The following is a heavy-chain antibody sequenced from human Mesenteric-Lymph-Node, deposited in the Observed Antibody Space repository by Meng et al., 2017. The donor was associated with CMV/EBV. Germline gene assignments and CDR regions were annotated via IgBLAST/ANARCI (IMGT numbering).Heavy chain of an antibody. J-gene: IGHJ6*02. CDR2: IWYDGSNE. CDR1: GFSFSSYG. CDR3: ARDCRNRPSCSYPYYSGMDV. D-gene: IGHD2-2*01. V-gene: IGHV3-33*01. Sequence: GESLKISCAASGFSFSSYGMHWVRQAPGKGLEWVAVIWYDGSNEYYADSVKGRFTISRDNSKNTLYLQMNSLRAEDTAVYYCARDCRNRPSCSYPYYSGMDVWGQGTTVTVSS.